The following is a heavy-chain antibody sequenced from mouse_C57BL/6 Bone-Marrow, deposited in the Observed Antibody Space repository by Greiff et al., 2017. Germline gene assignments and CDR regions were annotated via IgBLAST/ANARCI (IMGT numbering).Heavy chain of an antibody. V-gene: IGHV8-12*01. Sequence: QVTLKESGPGILQSSQTLSLTCSFSGFSLSTSGMGVSWIRQPSGKGLEWLAHIYWDDDKRYNPSLKSRLTISKDTSRNQVFLKITSVDTADTATYYCARRDYYGYDEWFAYWGQGTLVTVSA. CDR3: ARRDYYGYDEWFAY. D-gene: IGHD2-2*01. CDR1: GFSLSTSGMG. J-gene: IGHJ3*01. CDR2: IYWDDDK.